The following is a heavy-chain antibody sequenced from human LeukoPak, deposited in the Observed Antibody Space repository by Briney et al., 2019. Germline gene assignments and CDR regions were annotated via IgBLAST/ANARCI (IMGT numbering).Heavy chain of an antibody. J-gene: IGHJ6*02. Sequence: GGSLRLSCAASGSTFSSYAMSWVRQAPGRGLEWVSAISSSSSYIYYADSVKGRFTISRDNAKNSLYLQMNSLRAEDTAVYYCARDRVTMVRGVSYMDVWGQGTTVTVSS. V-gene: IGHV3-21*01. CDR1: GSTFSSYA. D-gene: IGHD3-10*01. CDR2: ISSSSSYI. CDR3: ARDRVTMVRGVSYMDV.